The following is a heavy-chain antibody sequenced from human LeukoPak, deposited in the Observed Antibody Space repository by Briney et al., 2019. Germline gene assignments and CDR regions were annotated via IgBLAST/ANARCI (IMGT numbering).Heavy chain of an antibody. CDR3: ARGGGGDYFDY. CDR1: GYTFTSYG. D-gene: IGHD2-21*01. J-gene: IGHJ4*02. CDR2: ISAYSANA. Sequence: ASVQVSCKASGYTFTSYGISWVRQAPGQGLEWMGWISAYSANANYVQKLRGRVTMTTDTSTSTAYMELRSLRSDDTAVYYCARGGGGDYFDYWGQGTLVTVSS. V-gene: IGHV1-18*01.